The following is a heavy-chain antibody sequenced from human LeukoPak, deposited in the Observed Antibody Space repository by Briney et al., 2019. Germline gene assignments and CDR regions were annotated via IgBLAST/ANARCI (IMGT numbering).Heavy chain of an antibody. CDR3: ARDETGIVGADLDY. D-gene: IGHD1-26*01. J-gene: IGHJ4*02. CDR2: INPNSGGR. Sequence: ASVKDSCKASGYTFTGYYMHWVRQAPGQGLEWMGWINPNSGGRYYAQKFQGSVIMTRDTSISTDYMELSRLRSDDTDVYYCARDETGIVGADLDYWGQGTLVTVSS. V-gene: IGHV1-2*02. CDR1: GYTFTGYY.